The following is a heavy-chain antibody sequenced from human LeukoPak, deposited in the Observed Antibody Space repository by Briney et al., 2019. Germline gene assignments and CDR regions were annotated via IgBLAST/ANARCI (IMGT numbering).Heavy chain of an antibody. Sequence: SETLSLTXTVSGGSISSGSYYWSCIRQPAGKGLEWIGRIYTSGSTNYNPSLKSRVTISVDTSKNQFSLKLSSVTAADTAVYYCARTWIVVVMGAFDIWGQGTMVTVSS. J-gene: IGHJ3*02. D-gene: IGHD3-22*01. CDR1: GGSISSGSYY. V-gene: IGHV4-61*02. CDR3: ARTWIVVVMGAFDI. CDR2: IYTSGST.